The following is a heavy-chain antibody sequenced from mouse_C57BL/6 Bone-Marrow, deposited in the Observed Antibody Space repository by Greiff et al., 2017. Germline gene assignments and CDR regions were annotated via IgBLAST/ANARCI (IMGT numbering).Heavy chain of an antibody. CDR3: ARSGGYYVWFAY. CDR1: GYAFSSYW. J-gene: IGHJ3*01. Sequence: QVQLQQSGAELVKPGASVKISCKASGYAFSSYWMNWVKQRPGKGLEWIGQIYPGDGDTNYNGKFKGKATLTADKSSSTAYMQLSSLTSEDAVVYCCARSGGYYVWFAYWGQGTLLTVSA. CDR2: IYPGDGDT. V-gene: IGHV1-80*01. D-gene: IGHD2-3*01.